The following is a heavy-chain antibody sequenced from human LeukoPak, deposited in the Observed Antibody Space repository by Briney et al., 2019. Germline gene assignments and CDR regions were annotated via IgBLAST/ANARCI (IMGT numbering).Heavy chain of an antibody. CDR3: ARLYYYYGMDV. CDR1: GGSISSSSYY. CDR2: KYYSGNS. Sequence: SETLSLTCTVSGGSISSSSYYWGWIRQPPGKGLELIGSKYYSGNSYYNPSLKSRVSISVDTSKNQFSLKLSSVTAADTAVYYCARLYYYYGMDVWGQGTTVTVSS. J-gene: IGHJ6*02. V-gene: IGHV4-39*01.